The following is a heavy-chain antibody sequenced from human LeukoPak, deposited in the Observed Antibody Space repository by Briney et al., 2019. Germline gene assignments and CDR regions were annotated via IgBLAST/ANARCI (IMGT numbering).Heavy chain of an antibody. J-gene: IGHJ4*02. CDR1: GGTFSSYA. V-gene: IGHV1-69*13. CDR2: IIPIFGTA. CDR3: AREEMWEGYSYGPSRDGYSNLDY. Sequence: GASVKVSCKASGGTFSSYAISWVQQAPGQGLEWMGGIIPIFGTANYAQKFQGRVTITADESTSTAYMELSSLRSEDTAVYYCAREEMWEGYSYGPSRDGYSNLDYWGQGTLVTVSS. D-gene: IGHD5-24*01.